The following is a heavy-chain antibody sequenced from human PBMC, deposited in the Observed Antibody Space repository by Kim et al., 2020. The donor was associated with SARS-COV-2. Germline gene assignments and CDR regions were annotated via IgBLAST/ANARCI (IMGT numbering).Heavy chain of an antibody. Sequence: GGSRRLSCAASGFTFSSYAMSWVRQAPGKGLEWVSAISGSGGRIYYADSVKGRFTISRDNSKNTLYLQMNSLRAEDTAVYYCAKGHERGVVIIQHYHYYYGMDVWGQGTTVTVSS. D-gene: IGHD3-3*01. CDR3: AKGHERGVVIIQHYHYYYGMDV. J-gene: IGHJ6*02. V-gene: IGHV3-23*01. CDR2: ISGSGGRI. CDR1: GFTFSSYA.